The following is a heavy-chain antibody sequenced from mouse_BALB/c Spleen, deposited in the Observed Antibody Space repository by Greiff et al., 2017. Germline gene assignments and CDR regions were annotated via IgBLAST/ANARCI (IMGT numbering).Heavy chain of an antibody. Sequence: VHLVESGPELVKPGASVKISCKASGYSFTSYYIHWVKQRPGQGLEWIGWIFPGSGNTKYNEKFKGKATLTADTSSSTAYMQLSSLTSEDSAVYFCVRYAYYFDYWGQGTTLTVSS. CDR2: IFPGSGNT. V-gene: IGHV1-66*01. J-gene: IGHJ2*01. CDR3: VRYAYYFDY. CDR1: GYSFTSYY.